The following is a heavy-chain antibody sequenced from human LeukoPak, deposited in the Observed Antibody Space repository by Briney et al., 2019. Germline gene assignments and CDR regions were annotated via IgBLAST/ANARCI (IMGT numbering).Heavy chain of an antibody. CDR1: GFTFSDYY. D-gene: IGHD4-17*01. Sequence: PGGSLRLSCVASGFTFSDYYMSWIRQAPGKGLEWISYITNSGSTTFYADSVKGRFSISRDNANNSLFLQMNSLRAEDTAVYYCTRDVRLRHKYYYMDVWGKGTTVTVSS. CDR2: ITNSGSTT. V-gene: IGHV3-11*04. J-gene: IGHJ6*03. CDR3: TRDVRLRHKYYYMDV.